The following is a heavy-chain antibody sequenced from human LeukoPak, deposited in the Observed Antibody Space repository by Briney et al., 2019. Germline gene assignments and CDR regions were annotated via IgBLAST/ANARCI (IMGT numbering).Heavy chain of an antibody. V-gene: IGHV3-7*01. Sequence: GGSLRLSCAASGFTFSSYWMSWVRQAPGKGLEWVANIKQDGSEKYYVDSVKGRFTISRDNAKNSLYLQMNSLGAEDTAVYYCARDITIFGVVTSYYGMDVWGQGTTVTVSS. CDR3: ARDITIFGVVTSYYGMDV. CDR2: IKQDGSEK. CDR1: GFTFSSYW. D-gene: IGHD3-3*01. J-gene: IGHJ6*02.